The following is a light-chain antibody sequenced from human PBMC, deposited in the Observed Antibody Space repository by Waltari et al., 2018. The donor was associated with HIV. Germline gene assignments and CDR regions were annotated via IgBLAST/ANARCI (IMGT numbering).Light chain of an antibody. Sequence: EVVMPQSPATLLESPGKTANLSCRASRSVGSSLAWYHQKPGRGPRLLIDGASSRASDVPPTFSGSGAGTDFSLSISSLRSDDLGIYYCQQYNTWPLTFGRGTTVEIK. V-gene: IGKV3-15*01. J-gene: IGKJ1*01. CDR3: QQYNTWPLT. CDR1: RSVGSS. CDR2: GAS.